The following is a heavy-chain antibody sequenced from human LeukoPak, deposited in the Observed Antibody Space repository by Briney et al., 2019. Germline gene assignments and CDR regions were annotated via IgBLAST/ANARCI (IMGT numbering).Heavy chain of an antibody. CDR1: GFTFSSYA. J-gene: IGHJ4*02. CDR2: ISGSSGST. V-gene: IGHV3-23*01. CDR3: AKSPSSWKFDD. Sequence: GGCLRLSCAASGFTFSSYAMSWVRQAPGKGLEWVSAISGSSGSTYYADSVKGRFTISRDNSKNTLYLQMNSLRAEDTAVYYCAKSPSSWKFDDWGQGTLVTVSS. D-gene: IGHD6-13*01.